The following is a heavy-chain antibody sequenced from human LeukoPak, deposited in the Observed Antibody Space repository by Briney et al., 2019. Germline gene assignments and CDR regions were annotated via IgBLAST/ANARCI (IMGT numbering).Heavy chain of an antibody. CDR2: ISYDGSNK. Sequence: GGSLRLSCAASGFTFSSYGMHWVRQAPGKGLEWVAVISYDGSNKYYADSVKGRFTISRDNSKNTLYLQMNSLRAEDTAVYYCAEAMYSSSWQNDYWGQGTLVTVSS. J-gene: IGHJ4*02. D-gene: IGHD6-13*01. CDR1: GFTFSSYG. CDR3: AEAMYSSSWQNDY. V-gene: IGHV3-30*18.